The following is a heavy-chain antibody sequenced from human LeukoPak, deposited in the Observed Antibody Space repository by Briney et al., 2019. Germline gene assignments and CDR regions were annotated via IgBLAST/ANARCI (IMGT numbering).Heavy chain of an antibody. CDR2: IYYSGST. Sequence: TSETLSLTCTVSGGSISSSSYYCGWIRQPPGKGLVWIGSIYYSGSTSCNPSLKSRVTISVDTPKTQFSLKLSSVTAADTAVYYCARRYSSSWYSETDYWGPGTLVTVSS. CDR3: ARRYSSSWYSETDY. D-gene: IGHD6-13*01. CDR1: GGSISSSSYY. J-gene: IGHJ4*02. V-gene: IGHV4-39*01.